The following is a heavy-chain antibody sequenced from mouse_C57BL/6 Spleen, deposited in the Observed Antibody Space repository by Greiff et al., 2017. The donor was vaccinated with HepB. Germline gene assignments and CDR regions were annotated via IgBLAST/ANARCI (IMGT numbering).Heavy chain of an antibody. CDR1: GYTFTSYW. V-gene: IGHV1-53*01. CDR2: INPSNGGT. CDR3: ARSDYYDLGFAY. Sequence: QVQLQQPGPELVKPGASVKLSCKASGYTFTSYWMHWVKQRPGQGLEWIGNINPSNGGTNYNEKFKSKATLTVDKSSSTAYMQLSSLTSEDSAVYYCARSDYYDLGFAYWGQGTLVTVSA. D-gene: IGHD2-4*01. J-gene: IGHJ3*01.